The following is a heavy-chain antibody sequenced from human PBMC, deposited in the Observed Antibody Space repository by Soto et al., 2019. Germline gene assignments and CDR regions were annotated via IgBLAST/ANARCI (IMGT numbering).Heavy chain of an antibody. CDR3: ARYPWLRVRVVYAFDI. CDR2: IYNSGST. Sequence: SETLSLTCTVSGGSISSYYWSWIRQPPGKGLEWIGYIYNSGSTNYNPSLKSRVTISIDTSKSQFSLKVSSVTAADTAVYYCARYPWLRVRVVYAFDIWGQGTMVTVSS. CDR1: GGSISSYY. D-gene: IGHD5-12*01. J-gene: IGHJ3*02. V-gene: IGHV4-59*08.